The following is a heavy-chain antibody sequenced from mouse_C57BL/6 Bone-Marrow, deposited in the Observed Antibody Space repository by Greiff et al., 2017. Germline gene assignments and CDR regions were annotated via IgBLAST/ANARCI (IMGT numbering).Heavy chain of an antibody. Sequence: VQLQQSGPELVKPGASVKISCKASGYTFTDYYMNWVKQSHGKSLEWIGDINPNNGGTSYNQKFKGKATLTVDKSSSTAYMELRSLTSEDSAVYYCARSGYSNSLGDWYFDVRGTGTTVTDSS. V-gene: IGHV1-26*01. CDR3: ARSGYSNSLGDWYFDV. J-gene: IGHJ1*03. CDR2: INPNNGGT. CDR1: GYTFTDYY. D-gene: IGHD2-5*01.